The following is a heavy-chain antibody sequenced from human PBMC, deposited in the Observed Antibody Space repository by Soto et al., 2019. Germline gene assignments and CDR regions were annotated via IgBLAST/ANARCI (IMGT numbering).Heavy chain of an antibody. Sequence: SETLSLTCTVSGGSISSGDYYWSWIRQPPGKGLGWIGYIYYSGSTYYNPSLKSRVTISVDTSKNQFSLQLNSVTPEDTAVYYCARGSYYSGWVWGQGTLVTVSS. CDR2: IYYSGST. J-gene: IGHJ4*02. V-gene: IGHV4-30-4*01. CDR3: ARGSYYSGWV. CDR1: GGSISSGDYY. D-gene: IGHD6-19*01.